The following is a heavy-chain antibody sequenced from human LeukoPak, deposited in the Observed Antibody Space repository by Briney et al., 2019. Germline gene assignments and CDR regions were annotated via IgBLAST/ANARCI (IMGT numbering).Heavy chain of an antibody. CDR2: IHYSEST. Sequence: SETLSLTCTVSGGSIRSYYWGWILQPPGKGLEWIGYIHYSESTKYNPSLKSRVTMSVDTSKNQFSLKLSSVTAADTAVYYCASRSGSFSDALDIWGQGTLVTVSS. CDR3: ASRSGSFSDALDI. D-gene: IGHD3-10*01. J-gene: IGHJ3*02. V-gene: IGHV4-59*08. CDR1: GGSIRSYY.